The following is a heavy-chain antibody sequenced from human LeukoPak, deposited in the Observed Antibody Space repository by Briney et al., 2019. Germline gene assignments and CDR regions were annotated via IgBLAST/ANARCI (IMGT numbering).Heavy chain of an antibody. V-gene: IGHV4-34*01. Sequence: SETLSLTCVVYGGSFSGYYWSWIRQPPGKGLEWIGEINHSGSTNYNPSLKSRVTISVDTSKNQFSLKLSSVTAADTAVYYCARHRYSSSSSYFDYWGQGTLVTVSS. CDR3: ARHRYSSSSSYFDY. CDR1: GGSFSGYY. D-gene: IGHD6-6*01. J-gene: IGHJ4*02. CDR2: INHSGST.